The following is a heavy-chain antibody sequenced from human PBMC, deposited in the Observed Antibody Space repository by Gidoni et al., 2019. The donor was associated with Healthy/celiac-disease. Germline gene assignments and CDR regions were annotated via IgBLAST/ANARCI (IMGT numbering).Heavy chain of an antibody. V-gene: IGHV4-34*01. CDR3: AKPRGRGTKYYYYGMDV. Sequence: QVQLQQWGAGLLKPSETLSLTCAVYGGSFSGYYWSWIRQPPGKGLEWIGEINHSGSTNYNPSLKSRVTISVDTSKNQFSLKLSSVTAADTAVYYCAKPRGRGTKYYYYGMDVWGQGTTVTVSS. CDR1: GGSFSGYY. J-gene: IGHJ6*02. CDR2: INHSGST.